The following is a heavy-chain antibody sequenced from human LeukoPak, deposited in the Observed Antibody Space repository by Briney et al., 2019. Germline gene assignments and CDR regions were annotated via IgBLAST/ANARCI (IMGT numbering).Heavy chain of an antibody. V-gene: IGHV3-30*02. CDR1: GFTFSSYW. CDR2: ILYDGSNT. J-gene: IGHJ4*02. D-gene: IGHD3-3*01. Sequence: GGSLRLSCAASGFTFSSYWMSWVRQAPGKGLEWVAFILYDGSNTYYADSVKGRFTISRDNSKNTLYLQMNSLRAEDTAMYHCAKDPLRFSEWFDYLDYWGQGTLVTVSS. CDR3: AKDPLRFSEWFDYLDY.